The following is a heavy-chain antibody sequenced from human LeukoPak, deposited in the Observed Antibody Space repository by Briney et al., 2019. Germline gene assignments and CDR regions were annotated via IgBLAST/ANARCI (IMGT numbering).Heavy chain of an antibody. Sequence: KISCKASGGTFSSYTISWVRQAPGQGLEWMGRIIPILGIANYAQKFQGRVTITADKSTSTAYMELSSLRSEDTAVYYCAAKYCTNGVCYGAFDIWGQGTMVTVSS. D-gene: IGHD2-8*01. CDR3: AAKYCTNGVCYGAFDI. J-gene: IGHJ3*02. CDR1: GGTFSSYT. V-gene: IGHV1-69*02. CDR2: IIPILGIA.